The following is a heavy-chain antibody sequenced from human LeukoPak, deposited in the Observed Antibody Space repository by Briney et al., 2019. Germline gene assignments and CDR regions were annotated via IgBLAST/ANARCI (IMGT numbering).Heavy chain of an antibody. J-gene: IGHJ6*03. CDR1: GVSINSHY. CDR2: IYDNGSA. D-gene: IGHD3-3*01. CDR3: ARVLQNYYHLDV. V-gene: IGHV4-59*11. Sequence: SETLSLTCTVSGVSINSHYWSWIRHPPRKGLEWIGFIYDNGSANYKSSLESRVTMTLDTSKNQFSLKLNSVTAAVTAVYYCARVLQNYYHLDVWGKGTTVTVSS.